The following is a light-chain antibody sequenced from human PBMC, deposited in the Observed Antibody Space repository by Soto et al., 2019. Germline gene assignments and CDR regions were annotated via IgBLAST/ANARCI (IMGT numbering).Light chain of an antibody. V-gene: IGLV2-14*01. Sequence: QSVLTQPASVSGSPGLSITISCTGTSSDVGGYKYVSWYQQHPGKAPKLMIYEVSNRPSGVSNRFSGSKSGNTASLTISGLQAEDGADYYCSSYTSSNTLVFGGGTKLTVL. CDR2: EVS. CDR1: SSDVGGYKY. CDR3: SSYTSSNTLV. J-gene: IGLJ3*02.